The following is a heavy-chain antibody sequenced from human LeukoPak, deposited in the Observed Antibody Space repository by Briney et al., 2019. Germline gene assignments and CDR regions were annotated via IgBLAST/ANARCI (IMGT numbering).Heavy chain of an antibody. V-gene: IGHV4-39*07. J-gene: IGHJ5*02. CDR1: GGSISSSSYY. CDR2: IYYSGST. D-gene: IGHD2-2*02. CDR3: ARDIVVVPAAISNWFDP. Sequence: PSETLSLTCTVSGGSISSSSYYWGWIRQPPGKGLEWIGSIYYSGSTYYNPSLKSRVTISVDTSKNQFSLKLSSVTAADTAVYYCARDIVVVPAAISNWFDPWGQGTLVTVSS.